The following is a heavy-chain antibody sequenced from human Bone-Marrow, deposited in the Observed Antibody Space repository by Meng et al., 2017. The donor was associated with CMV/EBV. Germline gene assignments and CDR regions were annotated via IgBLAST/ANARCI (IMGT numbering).Heavy chain of an antibody. CDR2: IYPGDSDT. CDR1: GYSFTSYW. V-gene: IGHV5-51*01. Sequence: GESLKMYCKGSGYSFTSYWIGWVRQMPGKGLEWMGIIYPGDSDTRYSPSFQGQVTISADKSISTAYLQWSSLKASDTAMYYCARSQGLPAASHYYYYYYGMDVWGQGTTVTVSS. J-gene: IGHJ6*01. CDR3: ARSQGLPAASHYYYYYYGMDV. D-gene: IGHD2-2*01.